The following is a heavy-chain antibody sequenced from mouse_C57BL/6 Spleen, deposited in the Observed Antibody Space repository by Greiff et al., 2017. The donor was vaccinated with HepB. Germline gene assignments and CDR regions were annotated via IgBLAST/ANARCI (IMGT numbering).Heavy chain of an antibody. CDR1: GYSITSGYY. CDR2: ISYDGSN. CDR3: ARGGLSNYVGFAY. Sequence: DVQLQESGPGLVKPSQSLSLTCSVTGYSITSGYYWNWIRQFPGNKLEWMGYISYDGSNNYNPSLKNRISITRDTSKNQFFLKLNSVTTEDTATYYCARGGLSNYVGFAYWGQGTLVTVSA. J-gene: IGHJ3*01. V-gene: IGHV3-6*01. D-gene: IGHD2-5*01.